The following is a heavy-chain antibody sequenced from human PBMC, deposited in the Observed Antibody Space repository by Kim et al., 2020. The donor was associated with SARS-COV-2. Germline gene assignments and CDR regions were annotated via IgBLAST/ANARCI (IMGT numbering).Heavy chain of an antibody. CDR3: ARRGGYGSGSYEFNWFDP. D-gene: IGHD3-10*01. Sequence: KSRVTISVDTSKNQFSLKLSSVTAADTAVYYCARRGGYGSGSYEFNWFDPWGQGTLVTVSS. V-gene: IGHV4-39*01. J-gene: IGHJ5*02.